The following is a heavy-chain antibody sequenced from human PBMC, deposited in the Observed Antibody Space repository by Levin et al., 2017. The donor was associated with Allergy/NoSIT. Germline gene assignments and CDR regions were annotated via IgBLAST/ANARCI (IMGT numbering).Heavy chain of an antibody. CDR2: IDPFSGDT. CDR3: ARFPPTYQLIENPPEDFYYGLDV. V-gene: IGHV1-2*02. D-gene: IGHD2-2*01. J-gene: IGHJ6*02. CDR1: GYTFTGYY. Sequence: ASVKVSCKASGYTFTGYYVHWVRQAPGQGLEWMGWIDPFSGDTNYAQKFQGKVTMTRDTMNTAYLELSRLRSDDTAAHYCARFPPTYQLIENPPEDFYYGLDVWGQGTTVIVSS.